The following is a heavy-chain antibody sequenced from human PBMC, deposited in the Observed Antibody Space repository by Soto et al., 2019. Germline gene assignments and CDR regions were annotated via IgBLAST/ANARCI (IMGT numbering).Heavy chain of an antibody. CDR3: ARSIAARLYYFYCMDV. V-gene: IGHV1-3*01. Sequence: ASVKVSCKASGYTFITYAIYWVRRAPGQRLEWMGWINAGNGNTKYSQKFQGRVTITRDTSARTAYMELRSLQSEDTAVYYCARSIAARLYYFYCMDVWGQGTTVTVSS. CDR2: INAGNGNT. D-gene: IGHD6-6*01. CDR1: GYTFITYA. J-gene: IGHJ6*01.